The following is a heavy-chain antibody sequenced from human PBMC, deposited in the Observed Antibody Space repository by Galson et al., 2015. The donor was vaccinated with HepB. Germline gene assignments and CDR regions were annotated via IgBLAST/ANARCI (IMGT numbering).Heavy chain of an antibody. Sequence: SLRLSCAASGFTFSSYGMHWVRQAPGKGLEWVAVTWYDGSNKYYADSVKGRFSISRDNSKNTLYLQMNSLRAEDTAVYYCARNPGSGWSSAYYYYYGMDVWGQGTTVTVSS. J-gene: IGHJ6*02. CDR1: GFTFSSYG. V-gene: IGHV3-33*01. D-gene: IGHD6-19*01. CDR2: TWYDGSNK. CDR3: ARNPGSGWSSAYYYYYGMDV.